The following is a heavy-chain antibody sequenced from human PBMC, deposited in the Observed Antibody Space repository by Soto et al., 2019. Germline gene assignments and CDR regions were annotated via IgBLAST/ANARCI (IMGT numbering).Heavy chain of an antibody. J-gene: IGHJ4*02. CDR1: GGTFSSYA. Sequence: QVQLVQSGAEVKKPGSSVKVSCKASGGTFSSYAISWVRQAPGQGLEWMGGIIPIFGTANYAQKFQGRVTITANESTSTAYMALSSLRSEDTAVYYCASGPYDSSGYDIDYWGQGTLVTVSS. D-gene: IGHD3-22*01. CDR2: IIPIFGTA. CDR3: ASGPYDSSGYDIDY. V-gene: IGHV1-69*12.